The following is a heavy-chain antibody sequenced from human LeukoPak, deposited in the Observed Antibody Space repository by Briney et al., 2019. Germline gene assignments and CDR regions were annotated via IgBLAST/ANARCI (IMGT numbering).Heavy chain of an antibody. D-gene: IGHD2-2*01. CDR3: ARGSSNYYYYYYMDV. V-gene: IGHV4-4*07. CDR1: GGSISSYY. J-gene: IGHJ6*03. CDR2: IYTSGST. Sequence: SETLSLTCTVSGGSISSYYWNWIRQPAGKGLEWIGRIYTSGSTNYNPSLKSRVTISVDTSKNQFSLKLSSVTAADTAVYYCARGSSNYYYYYYMDVWGKGTTVTVSS.